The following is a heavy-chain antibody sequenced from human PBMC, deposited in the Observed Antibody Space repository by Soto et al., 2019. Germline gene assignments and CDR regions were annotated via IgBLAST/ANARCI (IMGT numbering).Heavy chain of an antibody. J-gene: IGHJ4*02. V-gene: IGHV3-23*01. CDR2: ISGSGGST. CDR1: GFTFSSYA. Sequence: GGSLRLSCAASGFTFSSYAMSWVRQAPGKGLEWVSAISGSGGSTYYADSVKGRFTISRDNSKNTLYLQMNSLRAEDTAVYYCAKVRAYCGGDCYSAPSFDYWGQGTLVTVSS. CDR3: AKVRAYCGGDCYSAPSFDY. D-gene: IGHD2-21*01.